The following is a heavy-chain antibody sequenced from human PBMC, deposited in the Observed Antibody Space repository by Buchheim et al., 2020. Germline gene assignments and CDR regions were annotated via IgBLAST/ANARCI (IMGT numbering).Heavy chain of an antibody. CDR1: GFTFTTYW. CDR2: IKQDGSEK. Sequence: EVQLVESGGGLVQPGGSLRLSCGASGFTFTTYWMSWVRQAPGKGLEWLANIKQDGSEKYYVDSVKGRFTISRDNAKNSLYLQMNSLRAGDTAVYYCARRRGDYTHYYFDYWGQGTL. CDR3: ARRRGDYTHYYFDY. D-gene: IGHD2-2*02. V-gene: IGHV3-7*01. J-gene: IGHJ4*02.